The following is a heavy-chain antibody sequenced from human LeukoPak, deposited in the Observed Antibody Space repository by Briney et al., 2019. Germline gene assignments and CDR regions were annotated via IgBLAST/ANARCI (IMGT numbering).Heavy chain of an antibody. Sequence: ASVKVSCKASQYSFTEYAVHWVRQAPGQRLEWIGWINAGNGRTKYSQSFQGRVSITRDTFATTAYMELSSLTSEDTAVYYCARGLWTDGARGFYYFDYWGQGTLVPVSS. CDR3: ARGLWTDGARGFYYFDY. J-gene: IGHJ4*02. CDR1: QYSFTEYA. D-gene: IGHD3-10*01. CDR2: INAGNGRT. V-gene: IGHV1-3*01.